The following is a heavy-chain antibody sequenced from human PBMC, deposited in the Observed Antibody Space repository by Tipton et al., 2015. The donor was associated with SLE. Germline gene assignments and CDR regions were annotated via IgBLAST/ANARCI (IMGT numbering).Heavy chain of an antibody. CDR2: IWYDGSNK. CDR1: GFTFSSYG. D-gene: IGHD6-13*01. J-gene: IGHJ4*02. Sequence: RSLRLSCTASGFTFSSYGMHWVRQAPGKGLEWVAVIWYDGSNKYYADSVKGRFTISRDNSKNTLYLQMNSLRAEDTAMYYCARGSIAAAVDYWGQGTLVTVSS. CDR3: ARGSIAAAVDY. V-gene: IGHV3-33*08.